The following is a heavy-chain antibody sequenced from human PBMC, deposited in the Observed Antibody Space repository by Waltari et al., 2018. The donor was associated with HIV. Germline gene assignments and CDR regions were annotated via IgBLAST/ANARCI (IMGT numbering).Heavy chain of an antibody. D-gene: IGHD5-18*01. Sequence: QVQLQQWGAGLLKPSETLSLTCAGYGGSFSGSYWSWRRQRPGTGLEWIGEINHSGSTNYNPSLKSRVTISVDTSKNQFSLKLSSVTAADTAVYYCASLWDTAMGRYYYYGMDVWGQGTTVTVSS. V-gene: IGHV4-34*01. J-gene: IGHJ6*02. CDR1: GGSFSGSY. CDR3: ASLWDTAMGRYYYYGMDV. CDR2: INHSGST.